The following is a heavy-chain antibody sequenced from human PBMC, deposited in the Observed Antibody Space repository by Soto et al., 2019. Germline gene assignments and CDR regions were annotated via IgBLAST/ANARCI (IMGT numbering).Heavy chain of an antibody. D-gene: IGHD2-2*02. J-gene: IGHJ4*02. Sequence: GGSLRLSCAASGFPFGDFGMHWLRQAPGKGLEWVAVISHDGSDKFYADSVKARFTISRDNSKNTLYLQMSGLRAEDTAVYYYAKSPDVFCSSANCYRYYFDYWSKGTLVTVS. CDR1: GFPFGDFG. CDR3: AKSPDVFCSSANCYRYYFDY. V-gene: IGHV3-30*18. CDR2: ISHDGSDK.